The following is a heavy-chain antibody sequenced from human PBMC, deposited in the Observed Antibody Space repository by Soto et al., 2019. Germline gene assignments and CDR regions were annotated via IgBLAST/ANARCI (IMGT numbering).Heavy chain of an antibody. V-gene: IGHV3-23*01. D-gene: IGHD6-19*01. Sequence: EVQLLESGGGLVQPGGSLRLSCVVSGFTFSSYAMAWVRQAPGKGLKWVSTINDSGDSTYYADSVKGRFTISRDNSKNTLYLQMHSLRVDDTAIYYCAKADGEQWLLPHLENWGRGTLVTVS. CDR1: GFTFSSYA. CDR2: INDSGDST. J-gene: IGHJ4*02. CDR3: AKADGEQWLLPHLEN.